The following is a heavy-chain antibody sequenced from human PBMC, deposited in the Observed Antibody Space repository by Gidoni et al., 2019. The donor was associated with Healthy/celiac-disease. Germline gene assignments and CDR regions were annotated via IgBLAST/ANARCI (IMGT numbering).Heavy chain of an antibody. CDR3: ARKLGGGRDY. CDR2: ISSSSSYI. Sequence: EVQLVESGGGLVKPGGSLRLSCAASGFTFSSYSMNWVRQAPGKGLEWVSSISSSSSYIYYADSVKGRFTIARDNAKNSLYLKMNSLRAEDTAGYYCARKLGGGRDYWGQGTLVTVSS. CDR1: GFTFSSYS. D-gene: IGHD1-7*01. V-gene: IGHV3-21*01. J-gene: IGHJ4*02.